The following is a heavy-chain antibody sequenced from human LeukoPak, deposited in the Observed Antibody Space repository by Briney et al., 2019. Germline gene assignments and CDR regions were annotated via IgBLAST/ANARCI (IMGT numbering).Heavy chain of an antibody. D-gene: IGHD3-22*01. Sequence: SETLSLTCAVFGASVISDNWWSWVRQSPGKGLEWFGEIHHAGSTNYNPSLKSRVTISIDNSKNQFSLMLNSVTAADTAVYYCTRNGYYSLESWSQGTLVTVSS. CDR2: IHHAGST. CDR1: GASVISDNW. CDR3: TRNGYYSLES. V-gene: IGHV4-4*02. J-gene: IGHJ4*02.